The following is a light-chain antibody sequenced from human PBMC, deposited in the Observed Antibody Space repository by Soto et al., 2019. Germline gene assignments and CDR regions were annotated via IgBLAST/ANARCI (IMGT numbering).Light chain of an antibody. CDR2: WAS. V-gene: IGKV4-1*01. CDR3: KQYYDTPST. CDR1: HSALYSSSNNNY. J-gene: IGKJ1*01. Sequence: IVMTQSPDSLAVSLGERATINCNLSHSALYSSSNNNYIAWYQQKPGQPPKLIIYWASTRESGVPDRFSGRGSGTDFTLTISSLQAEDVAIYYCKQYYDTPSTFGKGTKVDIK.